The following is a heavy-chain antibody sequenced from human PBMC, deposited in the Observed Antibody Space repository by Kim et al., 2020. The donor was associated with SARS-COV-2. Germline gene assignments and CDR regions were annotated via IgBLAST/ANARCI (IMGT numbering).Heavy chain of an antibody. D-gene: IGHD2-21*01. CDR3: ARHFTGGMGYFLN. CDR1: RGSIHNYNNDY. Sequence: SETLSLTCSLSRGSIHNYNNDYWGWVRQPPGKGLEWIGTISYFGTTYYNPSLKSRVIISLDKSKNQFSLRLTSVTAADTALYFCARHFTGGMGYFLNWGPGSLVSVSS. J-gene: IGHJ1*01. V-gene: IGHV4-39*01. CDR2: ISYFGTT.